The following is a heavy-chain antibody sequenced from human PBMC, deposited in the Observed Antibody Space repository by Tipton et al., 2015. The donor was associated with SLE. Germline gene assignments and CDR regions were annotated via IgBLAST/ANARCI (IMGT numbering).Heavy chain of an antibody. D-gene: IGHD5-12*01. Sequence: TLSLTCTVSGGSISSHYWSWIRQPPGKGLEWIGYIYYSGSTNYNPSLESRVTISLDTSKNQFSLKLSSVTAADTAVYWCARGVATIDGDAFDIWGPGTMVTVSS. J-gene: IGHJ3*02. V-gene: IGHV4-59*11. CDR2: IYYSGST. CDR3: ARGVATIDGDAFDI. CDR1: GGSISSHY.